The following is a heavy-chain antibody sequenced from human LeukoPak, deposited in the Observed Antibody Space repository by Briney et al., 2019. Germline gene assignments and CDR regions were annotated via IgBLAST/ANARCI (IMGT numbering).Heavy chain of an antibody. J-gene: IGHJ6*01. Sequence: GESLKTYCKGSGYSFTSYWIGWVRQMPGKGLEWMGIIYPGDSDTRYSPSFQGQVTISADKSISTAYLQWSSLLASDTAMYYCARHIHCSGGSCYSGTYYYYGMDVWGQGATVTVSS. D-gene: IGHD2-15*01. CDR3: ARHIHCSGGSCYSGTYYYYGMDV. CDR1: GYSFTSYW. V-gene: IGHV5-51*01. CDR2: IYPGDSDT.